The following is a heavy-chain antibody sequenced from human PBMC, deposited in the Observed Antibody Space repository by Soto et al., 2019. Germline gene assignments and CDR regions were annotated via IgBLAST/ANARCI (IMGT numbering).Heavy chain of an antibody. CDR3: AQGASQNFSFLLID. V-gene: IGHV3-30*03. CDR1: GFTFSNFG. D-gene: IGHD3-3*01. CDR2: ISYDGSTE. J-gene: IGHJ4*02. Sequence: QVQLVESGGGVVQPGRSLRLSCAASGFTFSNFGIHWVRQAPGKGPEWLAAISYDGSTEVYVDSVKGRFTISRDNPKKKMYLQMNSLRLEDTAVYYCAQGASQNFSFLLIDWGKGTMVTVSS.